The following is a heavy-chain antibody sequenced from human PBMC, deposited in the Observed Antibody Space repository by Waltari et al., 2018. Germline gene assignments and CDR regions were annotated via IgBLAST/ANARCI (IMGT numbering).Heavy chain of an antibody. D-gene: IGHD1-7*01. CDR2: IYHSGST. Sequence: QVQLQESGPGLVKPSETLSLTCAVSGYSISSGYYWGWIRQPPGKGLEWIGSIYHSGSTYYNPSLKSRVTISVDTSKNQFSLKLSSVTAADTAVYYCAREALELPTFYFDYWGQGTLVTVSS. CDR3: AREALELPTFYFDY. V-gene: IGHV4-38-2*02. CDR1: GYSISSGYY. J-gene: IGHJ4*02.